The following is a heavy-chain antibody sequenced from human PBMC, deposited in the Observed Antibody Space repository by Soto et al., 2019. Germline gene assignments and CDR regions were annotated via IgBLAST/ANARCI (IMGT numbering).Heavy chain of an antibody. CDR2: INAGNGNT. CDR3: ARDGGSSRIYGSGIPPSYYYYGMDV. Sequence: ASVKVSCKASGYTFTSYAMHRVRQAPGQRLEWMGWINAGNGNTKYSQKLQGRVTMTRDTSTSTAYMELRSLRSDDTAVYYCARDGGSSRIYGSGIPPSYYYYGMDVWGQGTTVTVSS. V-gene: IGHV1-3*01. J-gene: IGHJ6*02. D-gene: IGHD3-10*01. CDR1: GYTFTSYA.